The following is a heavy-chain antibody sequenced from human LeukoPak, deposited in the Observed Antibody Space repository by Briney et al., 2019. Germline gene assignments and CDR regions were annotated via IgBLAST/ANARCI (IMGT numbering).Heavy chain of an antibody. J-gene: IGHJ5*02. Sequence: ASVKVSCKASGYTFTIYGITWVRQAPGQGLEWMGWINPNSGGTNYAQKFQGRVAMTRDTSISTAYMELSRLRSDDTAVYYCARPLSIAVAAPNGWFDPWGQGTLVTVSS. CDR1: GYTFTIYG. D-gene: IGHD6-19*01. CDR3: ARPLSIAVAAPNGWFDP. CDR2: INPNSGGT. V-gene: IGHV1-2*02.